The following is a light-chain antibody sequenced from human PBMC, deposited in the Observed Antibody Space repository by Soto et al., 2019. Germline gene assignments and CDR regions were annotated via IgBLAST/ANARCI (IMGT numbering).Light chain of an antibody. CDR1: QSISSW. CDR3: QQYNSYPIT. V-gene: IGKV1-5*03. J-gene: IGKJ5*01. Sequence: DIQMTHSPSTLSASVGDRVTITCRASQSISSWLAWYQQKPGKAPKLLIYKASSLESGVPSRFSGSGSGTEFTLTISSPQPDDFATYYCQQYNSYPITFGQGTRLEIK. CDR2: KAS.